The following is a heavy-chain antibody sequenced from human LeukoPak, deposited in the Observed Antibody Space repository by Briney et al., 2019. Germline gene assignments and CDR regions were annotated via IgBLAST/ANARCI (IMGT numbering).Heavy chain of an antibody. J-gene: IGHJ4*02. CDR2: IIPIFGTA. CDR3: ALVATIHRSFDY. D-gene: IGHD5-12*01. CDR1: GGTFSSYA. Sequence: GASVKVSCKASGGTFSSYAISWVRQASGQGLEWMGGIIPIFGTANYAQKFQGRVTITADKSTSTAYMELSSLRSEDTAVYYCALVATIHRSFDYWGQGTLVTVSS. V-gene: IGHV1-69*06.